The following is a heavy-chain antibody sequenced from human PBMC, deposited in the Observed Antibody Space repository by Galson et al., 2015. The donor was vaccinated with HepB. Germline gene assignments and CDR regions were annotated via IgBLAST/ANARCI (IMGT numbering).Heavy chain of an antibody. CDR2: TYYRSKWYN. CDR1: GDSVSSDSAA. V-gene: IGHV6-1*01. J-gene: IGHJ4*02. CDR3: TRTPGEGYREFVY. Sequence: CAISGDSVSSDSAAWNWIRQSPSRGFEWLGRTYYRSKWYNDYAVSVRSRITINPDTSKNQFSLQLNSVTPEDTAVYYCTRTPGEGYREFVYWGQGTLVTVSS. D-gene: IGHD5-24*01.